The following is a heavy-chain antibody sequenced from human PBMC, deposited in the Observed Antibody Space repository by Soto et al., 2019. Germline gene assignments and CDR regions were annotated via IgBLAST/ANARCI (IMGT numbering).Heavy chain of an antibody. V-gene: IGHV4-31*03. CDR2: IYYSGST. D-gene: IGHD4-17*01. CDR1: GGSISSGGYY. Sequence: PSETLSLTCTVSGGSISSGGYYWSWIRQHPGKGLEWIGYIYYSGSTYYNPSLKSRVTISVDPSKNQFSLKLSSVTAADTAVYYCARETTVATYYYYYYMDVWGKGPTVTVS. J-gene: IGHJ6*03. CDR3: ARETTVATYYYYYYMDV.